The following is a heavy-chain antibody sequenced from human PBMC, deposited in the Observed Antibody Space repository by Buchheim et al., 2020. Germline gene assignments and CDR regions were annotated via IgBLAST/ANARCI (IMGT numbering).Heavy chain of an antibody. Sequence: EVQLVESGGGLVQPGGSLRLSCAASGFPFSGYDMHWVRQATGKGLEWVSGIHTAGDTYYPGSVKGRFTISRENTKNSLYLQMNSLRAGDTAVYYCARVSRQAYGDPYFDSWGQRIL. CDR1: GFPFSGYD. CDR3: ARVSRQAYGDPYFDS. CDR2: IHTAGDT. D-gene: IGHD4-17*01. J-gene: IGHJ4*01. V-gene: IGHV3-13*01.